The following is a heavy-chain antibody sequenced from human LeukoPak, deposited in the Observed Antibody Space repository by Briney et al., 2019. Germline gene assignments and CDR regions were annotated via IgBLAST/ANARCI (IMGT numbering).Heavy chain of an antibody. J-gene: IGHJ4*02. CDR3: ARSSRSWPIDY. CDR2: IIPIFGST. CDR1: GGTFSNYA. D-gene: IGHD6-13*01. V-gene: IGHV1-69*06. Sequence: ASVKVSCKASGGTFSNYAISWVRQAPGQGLEWMGGIIPIFGSTNYAQKFQGRVTITADKSTTTVYMELRSLRSEDTAVYYCARSSRSWPIDYWGQGTLVTVSS.